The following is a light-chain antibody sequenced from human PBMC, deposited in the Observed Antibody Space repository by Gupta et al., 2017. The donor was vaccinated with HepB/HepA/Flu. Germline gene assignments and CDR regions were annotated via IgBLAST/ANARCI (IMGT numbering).Light chain of an antibody. V-gene: IGLV7-46*01. CDR2: NTI. J-gene: IGLJ3*02. CDR3: LLQYTEARV. CDR1: PGPVTSAHY. Sequence: QAVVTQEPSLTVSPGGTVTLACGSSPGPVTSAHYPYWFQQKPGQTPTTLIFNTIIKHPWTPARFSGTLLGGKAARTLSGAQPEDEADYYCLLQYTEARVFGGVTKLTVL.